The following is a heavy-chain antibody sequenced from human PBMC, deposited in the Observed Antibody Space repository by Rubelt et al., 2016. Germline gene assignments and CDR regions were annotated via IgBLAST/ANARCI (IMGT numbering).Heavy chain of an antibody. D-gene: IGHD4-17*01. Sequence: ESGPGLVKPSETLSLTCTVSGGSISSYYWSWIRQPAGKGLEWIGRIYTSGSTNYNPSLQSRVTMSVDTSKNQFSLKLSSVTAADTAVYYCARGDPDRGSRTVTLDYWGQGTLVTVSS. J-gene: IGHJ4*02. CDR3: ARGDPDRGSRTVTLDY. V-gene: IGHV4-4*07. CDR2: IYTSGST. CDR1: GGSISSYY.